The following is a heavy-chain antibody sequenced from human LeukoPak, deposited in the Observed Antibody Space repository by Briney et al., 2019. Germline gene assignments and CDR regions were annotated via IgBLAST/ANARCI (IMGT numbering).Heavy chain of an antibody. J-gene: IGHJ4*02. V-gene: IGHV1-46*01. CDR1: GYTFTNYG. CDR3: SRGDSTGFVDF. D-gene: IGHD3-22*01. CDR2: FNPSGAGT. Sequence: ASVKVSCKASGYTFTNYGISWVRQAPGQGFQWMGIFNPSGAGTRYAQEFQGRVTMTKDMSTTTVYMELSSLRSDDTAIYYCSRGDSTGFVDFWGQGTLVTVSS.